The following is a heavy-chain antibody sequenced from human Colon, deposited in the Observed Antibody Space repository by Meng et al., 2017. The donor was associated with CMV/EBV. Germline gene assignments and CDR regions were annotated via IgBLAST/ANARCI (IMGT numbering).Heavy chain of an antibody. D-gene: IGHD3/OR15-3a*01. Sequence: QVQLVQSGAEVKKPGASVKVSCKASGYTFTSNAINWVRQATGQGLEWMGWMKPNSGDTGYAPNFQGRITMTRNTSINTAYMELRSLTNDDTAIYYCARGIPDFWGQGTLVTVSS. CDR3: ARGIPDF. V-gene: IGHV1-8*01. J-gene: IGHJ4*02. CDR1: GYTFTSNA. CDR2: MKPNSGDT.